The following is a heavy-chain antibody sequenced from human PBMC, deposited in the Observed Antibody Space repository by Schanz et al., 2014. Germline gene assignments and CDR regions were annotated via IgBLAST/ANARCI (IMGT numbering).Heavy chain of an antibody. CDR1: GFTFSTYA. Sequence: EVQLLDSGGGLVQPGGSMRLSCAASGFTFSTYAMSWVRQAPGKGLEWVSSISSSSSYIYYAGSVKGRFSISRDYSKNTLYLQMSSLRAEDTAIYYCAKLSSSGRLAGYFDYWGQGALVTVSS. CDR2: ISSSSSYI. CDR3: AKLSSSGRLAGYFDY. J-gene: IGHJ4*02. D-gene: IGHD6-19*01. V-gene: IGHV3-23*01.